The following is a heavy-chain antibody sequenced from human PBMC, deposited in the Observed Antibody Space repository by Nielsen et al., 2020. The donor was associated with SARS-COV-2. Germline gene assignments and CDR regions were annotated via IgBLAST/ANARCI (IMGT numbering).Heavy chain of an antibody. D-gene: IGHD2-15*01. CDR2: IRPDGGAQ. Sequence: GESLKISCTASGFTFSNYWMSWVRQTPGKRLECVANIRPDGGAQFYVDSVKGRFTISRDNSKNTLYLQMNSLRAEDTAVYYCAKRGGGGIDYWGQGTLVTVSS. CDR3: AKRGGGGIDY. J-gene: IGHJ4*02. V-gene: IGHV3-7*03. CDR1: GFTFSNYW.